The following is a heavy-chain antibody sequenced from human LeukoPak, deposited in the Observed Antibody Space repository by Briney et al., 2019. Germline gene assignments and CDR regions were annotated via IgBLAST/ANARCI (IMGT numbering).Heavy chain of an antibody. V-gene: IGHV4-34*01. CDR3: ARETQLYSNYYYGMDV. D-gene: IGHD1-26*01. CDR1: GGSFSDYY. Sequence: SETLSLTCAVYGGSFSDYYWSGIRQPPGKGLEWIGKINHSGSTNYNPSLKSRVTISVDTSKNQFSLRLSSVTAADTAMYYCARETQLYSNYYYGMDVWGQGTTVTVSS. J-gene: IGHJ6*02. CDR2: INHSGST.